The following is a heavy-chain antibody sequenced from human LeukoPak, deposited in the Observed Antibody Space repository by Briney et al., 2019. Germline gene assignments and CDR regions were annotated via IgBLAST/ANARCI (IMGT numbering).Heavy chain of an antibody. CDR2: RNPNSGNT. CDR1: GYTFTSYD. CDR3: ARGYAPDYDILTGYDFDY. D-gene: IGHD3-9*01. J-gene: IGHJ4*02. V-gene: IGHV1-8*01. Sequence: GASVKVSCKASGYTFTSYDINWVPQAAGQGLEWRGWRNPNSGNTGYAQKFQGRVTMPRNTSISTAYMELRSLRSEDTAVYYCARGYAPDYDILTGYDFDYWGQGTLVTVSS.